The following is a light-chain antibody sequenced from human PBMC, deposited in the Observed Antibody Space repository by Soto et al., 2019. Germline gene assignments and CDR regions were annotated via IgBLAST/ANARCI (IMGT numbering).Light chain of an antibody. J-gene: IGKJ1*01. Sequence: EIVLTQSPGTLSLSPGERATLSCRASQSVSSTYLAWYQQRPGQAPRLLIYGASSRATGIPDRFIGSGSETDFTLTISRLEPEDFAVYYCQQHGSSPRTFGQGTKVEIK. CDR2: GAS. CDR3: QQHGSSPRT. CDR1: QSVSSTY. V-gene: IGKV3-20*01.